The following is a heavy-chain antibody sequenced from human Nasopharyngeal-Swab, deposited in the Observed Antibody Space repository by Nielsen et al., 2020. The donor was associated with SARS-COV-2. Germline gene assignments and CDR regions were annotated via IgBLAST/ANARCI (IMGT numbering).Heavy chain of an antibody. D-gene: IGHD6-13*01. Sequence: GGSLRLSCAASGFTFSSYAMSWVRQAPGEGLEWVSVIYSGGSSTYYADSVKGRFTISRDNSKNTLYLQMNSLRAEDTAVYYCANLLSSSSWYEGYYYGMDVWGQGTTVTVSS. V-gene: IGHV3-23*03. CDR2: IYSGGSST. J-gene: IGHJ6*02. CDR3: ANLLSSSSWYEGYYYGMDV. CDR1: GFTFSSYA.